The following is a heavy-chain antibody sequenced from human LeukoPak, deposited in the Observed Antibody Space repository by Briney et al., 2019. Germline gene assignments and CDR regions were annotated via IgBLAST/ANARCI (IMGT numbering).Heavy chain of an antibody. CDR3: VRENYSSGWYGIIDY. Sequence: SETLSLTCTVSGCSISSYYWSWIRQPPGKGLEWIGYIYYSGNTNYNPSLKSRVTISVDTSKNQFSLKLSSVTAADAAVYYCVRENYSSGWYGIIDYWGQGTLVTVSS. D-gene: IGHD6-19*01. CDR1: GCSISSYY. J-gene: IGHJ4*02. CDR2: IYYSGNT. V-gene: IGHV4-59*01.